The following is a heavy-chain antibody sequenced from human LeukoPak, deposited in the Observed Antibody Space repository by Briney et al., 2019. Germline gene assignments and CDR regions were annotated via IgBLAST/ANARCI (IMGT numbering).Heavy chain of an antibody. J-gene: IGHJ6*03. V-gene: IGHV3-9*01. CDR2: IRLNMGSI. D-gene: IGHD2-2*01. CDR3: AKDFCSSTSCYGGYYYMAV. CDR1: AFTFDGDG. Sequence: GGSLRLSCAPSAFTFDGDGMESVRQAPGKGLEWVSGIRLNMGSIVYAESVNGRLTIYRDNANNSLYLQMNSLRAEDTALYYCAKDFCSSTSCYGGYYYMAVWGKGPTVTISS.